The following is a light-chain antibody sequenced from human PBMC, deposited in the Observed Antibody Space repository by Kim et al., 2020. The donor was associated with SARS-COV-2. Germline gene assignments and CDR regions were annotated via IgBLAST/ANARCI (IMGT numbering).Light chain of an antibody. CDR2: DVS. Sequence: QSFTISCPGTSSDVGGYNYVSWYQQHPGKAPKLMIYDVSNRPSGVSNRFSGSKSGNTASLTISGLQAEDEADYYCSSYTSSSTFVVFGGGTQLTVL. CDR3: SSYTSSSTFVV. J-gene: IGLJ2*01. CDR1: SSDVGGYNY. V-gene: IGLV2-14*03.